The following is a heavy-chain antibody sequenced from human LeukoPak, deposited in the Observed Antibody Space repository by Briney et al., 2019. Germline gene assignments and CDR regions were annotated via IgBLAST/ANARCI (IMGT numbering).Heavy chain of an antibody. D-gene: IGHD6-19*01. J-gene: IGHJ4*02. Sequence: GGSLRLSCAASGFTFSSYSMNWVRRAPGKGLEWVSSISSSSYIYYADSVKGRFTISRDNAKNSLYLQMNSLRAEDTAVYYCAREGVAVADWTLYYFDYWGQGTLVTVSS. CDR2: ISSSSYI. CDR3: AREGVAVADWTLYYFDY. CDR1: GFTFSSYS. V-gene: IGHV3-21*01.